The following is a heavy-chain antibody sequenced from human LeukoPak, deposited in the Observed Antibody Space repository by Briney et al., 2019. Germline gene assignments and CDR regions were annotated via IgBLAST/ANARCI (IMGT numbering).Heavy chain of an antibody. J-gene: IGHJ4*02. D-gene: IGHD3-3*01. V-gene: IGHV4-39*01. CDR3: ASRAYYDFWSGYYFDY. CDR1: GGSISSSSYY. Sequence: PSETLSLTCTVSGGSISSSSYYWGWIRQPPGKGLEWIGSIYYSGSTYYNPSLKSRVTISVDTSKNQFSLKLSSVTAADTAVYYCASRAYYDFWSGYYFDYWGQGTLVTVSS. CDR2: IYYSGST.